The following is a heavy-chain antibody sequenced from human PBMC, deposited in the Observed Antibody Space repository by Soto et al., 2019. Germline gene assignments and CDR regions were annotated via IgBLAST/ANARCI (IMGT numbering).Heavy chain of an antibody. CDR3: ARGRSSGWQRRLDAFDI. D-gene: IGHD6-19*01. Sequence: SETLSLTCAVYGGSFSGYYWSWIRQPPGKGLEWIGEINHSGSTNYNPSLKSRVTISVDTSKNQFSLKLSSVTAADTAVYYCARGRSSGWQRRLDAFDIWGQGTMVTVSS. V-gene: IGHV4-34*01. CDR2: INHSGST. J-gene: IGHJ3*02. CDR1: GGSFSGYY.